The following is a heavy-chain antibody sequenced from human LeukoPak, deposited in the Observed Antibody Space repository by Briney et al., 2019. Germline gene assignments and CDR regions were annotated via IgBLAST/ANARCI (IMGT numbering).Heavy chain of an antibody. V-gene: IGHV3-30-3*01. J-gene: IGHJ3*02. CDR1: GFTFSSYA. CDR3: ARDRYSYGLGGAFDI. D-gene: IGHD5-18*01. CDR2: ISYDGSNK. Sequence: PGRSLRLSCAASGFTFSSYAMHWVRQAPGKGLEWVAVISYDGSNKYYADSVKGRFTISRDNSKNTLYLQMNSLRAEDTAVYYCARDRYSYGLGGAFDIWGQGTMVTVSS.